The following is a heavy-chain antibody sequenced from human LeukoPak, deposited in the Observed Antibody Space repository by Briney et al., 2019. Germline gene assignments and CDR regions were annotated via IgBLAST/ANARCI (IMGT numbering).Heavy chain of an antibody. CDR2: INSDGSST. Sequence: GSLRLSCAASGFTFNSFWMHWFRQAPGKGLVWVSHINSDGSSTSYADSVKGRFTISRDNAKNTLYLQMNSLRAEDTAVYYCARGPNSQDYWGQGTLVTVSS. D-gene: IGHD4-23*01. CDR3: ARGPNSQDY. V-gene: IGHV3-74*01. J-gene: IGHJ4*02. CDR1: GFTFNSFW.